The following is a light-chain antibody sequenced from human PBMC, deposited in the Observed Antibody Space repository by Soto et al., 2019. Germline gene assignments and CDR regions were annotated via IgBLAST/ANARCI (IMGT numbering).Light chain of an antibody. Sequence: DIQMTQSPSSLSASIGDRVTITCRASQSIDNYLNWYQQRPGKAPNLLIYATFNLQGGVPSRFSGGGSGTDFTLPISSLQPEDIATYYCQQSYNIPRTFGQGTKVEIK. CDR1: QSIDNY. J-gene: IGKJ1*01. CDR2: ATF. V-gene: IGKV1-39*01. CDR3: QQSYNIPRT.